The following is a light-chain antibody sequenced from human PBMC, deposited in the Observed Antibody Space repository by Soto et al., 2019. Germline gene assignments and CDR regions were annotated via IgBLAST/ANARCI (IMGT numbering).Light chain of an antibody. V-gene: IGLV2-14*01. CDR3: VSFTVNYSYV. CDR2: DVS. J-gene: IGLJ1*01. Sequence: QSVLTQPASVSGSPGQSITISCTGTSGDVGAYDFVSWYQHHPGKAPRLVIYDVSRRPAGASDRFSGSKSGSTASLTISSLQAEDEADYYCVSFTVNYSYVLGNGTKVTVL. CDR1: SGDVGAYDF.